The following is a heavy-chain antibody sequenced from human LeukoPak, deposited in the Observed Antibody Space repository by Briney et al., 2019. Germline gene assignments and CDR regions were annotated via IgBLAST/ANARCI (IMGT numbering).Heavy chain of an antibody. CDR1: GYTFNDYY. Sequence: ASVKVSCTASGYTFNDYYLHWVRQAPGQGLEWMGWINPNSGGTNYAQTFQGRVTMTSDTSITTAYMELSRLRSDDTAVYYCARSGYNHYFDYWGQGTLVTVSS. J-gene: IGHJ4*02. V-gene: IGHV1-2*02. CDR3: ARSGYNHYFDY. D-gene: IGHD5-12*01. CDR2: INPNSGGT.